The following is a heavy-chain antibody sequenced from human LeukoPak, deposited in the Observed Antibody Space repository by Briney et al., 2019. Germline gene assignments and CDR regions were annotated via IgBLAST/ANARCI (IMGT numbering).Heavy chain of an antibody. CDR1: GGSISSYY. J-gene: IGHJ6*02. Sequence: PSETLSLTCTVSGGSISSYYWSWIRQPPGKGLEWIGYIYYSGSTNYNPSLKSRVTISVDTSKNQFSLKLSSVTAADTAVYYCARFLITMVRGVIITPLYGMDVWGQGTTVTVSS. D-gene: IGHD3-10*01. V-gene: IGHV4-59*12. CDR3: ARFLITMVRGVIITPLYGMDV. CDR2: IYYSGST.